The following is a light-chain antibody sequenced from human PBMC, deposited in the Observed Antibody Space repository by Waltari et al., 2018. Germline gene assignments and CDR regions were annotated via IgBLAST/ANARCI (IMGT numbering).Light chain of an antibody. CDR1: RSISGY. CDR3: QQSYGIPWT. J-gene: IGKJ1*01. V-gene: IGKV1-39*01. CDR2: GAS. Sequence: DIQMTQSPSSLSASVGDGVTITCRASRSISGYLNWYQQKSGKAPDLLIFGASTLHSGVPSRFSGSGSGTDFTLTISSLQPDDFATYYCQQSYGIPWTFGEGTKVEIK.